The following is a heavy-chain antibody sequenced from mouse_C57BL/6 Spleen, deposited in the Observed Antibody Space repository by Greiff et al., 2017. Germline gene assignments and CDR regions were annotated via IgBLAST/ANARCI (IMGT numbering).Heavy chain of an antibody. CDR1: GFNIKDDY. J-gene: IGHJ3*01. CDR2: IDPENGDT. Sequence: VHVKQSGAELVRPGASVKLSCTASGFNIKDDYMHWVKQRPEQGLEWIGWIDPENGDTEDASKFQGKATITADTSSNTAYLQLSSLTSEDTAVYYCTTRAFPAGFAYWGQGTLVTVSA. V-gene: IGHV14-4*01. D-gene: IGHD3-1*01. CDR3: TTRAFPAGFAY.